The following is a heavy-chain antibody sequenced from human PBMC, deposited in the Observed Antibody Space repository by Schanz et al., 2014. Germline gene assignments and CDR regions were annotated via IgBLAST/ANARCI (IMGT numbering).Heavy chain of an antibody. D-gene: IGHD2-21*01. J-gene: IGHJ3*02. Sequence: QVQLVQSGAEVKKPGASVRVSCKASGYTFSSHGIHWLRQAPGQSLEWMGWINTANGNAKYSANFRARVTITRDTSATTAYMELTNLRSEDTAVYYCARDLPYCDGGKCYSDGFDIWGQGTLVTISS. V-gene: IGHV1-3*04. CDR2: INTANGNA. CDR3: ARDLPYCDGGKCYSDGFDI. CDR1: GYTFSSHG.